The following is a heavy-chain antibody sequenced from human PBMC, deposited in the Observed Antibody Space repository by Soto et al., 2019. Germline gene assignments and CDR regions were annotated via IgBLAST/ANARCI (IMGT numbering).Heavy chain of an antibody. Sequence: PGGSLRLSCSASGFTFSSYGMHWVRQAPGKGLEWVAVISYDGSNKYYADSVKGRFTISRDNSKNTLYLQMNSLRAEDTAVYYCAKDFYSSPPFDPWGQGTLVTVSS. D-gene: IGHD6-13*01. V-gene: IGHV3-30*18. CDR1: GFTFSSYG. CDR3: AKDFYSSPPFDP. J-gene: IGHJ5*02. CDR2: ISYDGSNK.